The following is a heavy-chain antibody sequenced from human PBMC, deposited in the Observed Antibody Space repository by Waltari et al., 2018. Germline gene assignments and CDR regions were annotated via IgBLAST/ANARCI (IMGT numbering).Heavy chain of an antibody. D-gene: IGHD2-2*01. V-gene: IGHV3-23*01. J-gene: IGHJ4*02. Sequence: EVQLLESGGGLVPPGGSVRLSCAAAGFVFHNYGMGWVRQGPGKGLEWAASLGGNVGDRYYADSVKGRFTISIDNSESTLSLQMDNLRGEDTAIYYCAKVLRAFSSSPFHFYFDSWGQGTLVAVSS. CDR3: AKVLRAFSSSPFHFYFDS. CDR2: LGGNVGDR. CDR1: GFVFHNYG.